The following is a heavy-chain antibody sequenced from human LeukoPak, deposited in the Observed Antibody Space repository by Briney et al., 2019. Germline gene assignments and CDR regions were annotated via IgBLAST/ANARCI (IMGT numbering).Heavy chain of an antibody. CDR3: ASGDATVGATRSFDY. Sequence: SETLSLTCAVYGGSFSGYYWSWIRQPPGKGLEWIGEINHSGSTNYNPSLKSRVTISVDTSKNQFSLKLSSVTAADTAVYYCASGDATVGATRSFDYWGQGILVTVSS. D-gene: IGHD1-26*01. CDR1: GGSFSGYY. V-gene: IGHV4-34*01. J-gene: IGHJ4*02. CDR2: INHSGST.